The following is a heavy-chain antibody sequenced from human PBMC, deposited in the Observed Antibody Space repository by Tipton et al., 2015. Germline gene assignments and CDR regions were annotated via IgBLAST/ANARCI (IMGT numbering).Heavy chain of an antibody. D-gene: IGHD3-22*01. CDR3: VRVGYFDDSGYYGYFHH. J-gene: IGHJ1*01. Sequence: SLRLSCAASGFTVSGNDMNWVRQAPGKGLEWLSYINTGGDTIFYADSVRGRFTISRDNAKNTLYLQMNSLRAEDTAVYYCVRVGYFDDSGYYGYFHHWGHGTLVTVSS. V-gene: IGHV3-48*03. CDR2: INTGGDTI. CDR1: GFTVSGND.